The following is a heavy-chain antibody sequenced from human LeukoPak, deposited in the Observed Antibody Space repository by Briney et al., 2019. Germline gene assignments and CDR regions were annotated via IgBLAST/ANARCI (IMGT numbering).Heavy chain of an antibody. D-gene: IGHD4-11*01. CDR2: ISDYSGKT. J-gene: IGHJ4*02. CDR1: GYSLSSNG. CDR3: AREGATDYYFDY. Sequence: ASVKVSCKASGYSLSSNGISWARQAPGQGLEWMGWISDYSGKTKYAQNFQDRVTMTTDTSTNTAYMELRSLRSDDTAVYYCAREGATDYYFDYWGQGTLVTVSS. V-gene: IGHV1-18*01.